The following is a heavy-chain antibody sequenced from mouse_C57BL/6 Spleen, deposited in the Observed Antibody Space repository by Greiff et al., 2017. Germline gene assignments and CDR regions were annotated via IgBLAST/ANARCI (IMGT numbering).Heavy chain of an antibody. D-gene: IGHD2-3*01. V-gene: IGHV5-17*01. Sequence: EVHLVESGGGLVKPGGSLKLSCAASGFTFSDYGMHWVRQAPEKGLEWVAYISSGSSTIYYADTVQGRFTISIDNAKHTLCLQMTSLRSEDTAMYYCSRWEPDYYAMDYWGQGASVTVSS. J-gene: IGHJ4*01. CDR3: SRWEPDYYAMDY. CDR1: GFTFSDYG. CDR2: ISSGSSTI.